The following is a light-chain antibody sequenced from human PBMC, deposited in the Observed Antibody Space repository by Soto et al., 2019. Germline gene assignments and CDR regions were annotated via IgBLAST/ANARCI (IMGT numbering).Light chain of an antibody. J-gene: IGLJ3*02. CDR1: SSDVGGYNY. CDR3: SSFTSINTWV. V-gene: IGLV2-14*01. CDR2: EVS. Sequence: QSVLTQPASVSGSPGQSITISCTGTSSDVGGYNYVSWYQQHTGKAPKLMIYEVSNRPSGVSNRFFGSKSGNTASLTISGLQTEDEADYYCSSFTSINTWVFGGGTKLTVL.